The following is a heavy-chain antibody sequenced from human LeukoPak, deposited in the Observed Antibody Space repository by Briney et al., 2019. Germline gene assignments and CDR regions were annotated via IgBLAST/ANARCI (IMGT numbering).Heavy chain of an antibody. J-gene: IGHJ4*02. CDR3: AKGSSWFDY. Sequence: GGSLTLSCAASGFTFVDYAMHWVRQGPGKGLEWVSAISGDGGSTYYADSMKGRFTISRDNSKNSLYLQMNSLRTEDTALYYCAKGSSWFDYWGQGTLVTVSS. D-gene: IGHD6-13*01. V-gene: IGHV3-43*02. CDR1: GFTFVDYA. CDR2: ISGDGGST.